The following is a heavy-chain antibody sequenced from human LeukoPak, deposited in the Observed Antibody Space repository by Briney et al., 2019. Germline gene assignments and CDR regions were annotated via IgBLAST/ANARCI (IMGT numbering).Heavy chain of an antibody. D-gene: IGHD2-21*02. CDR2: IYLGDSDT. V-gene: IGHV5-51*01. CDR3: ARLVAARSYDY. J-gene: IGHJ4*02. Sequence: GESLKISCEGSGYSFTTYWIGWVRQMPGKGLECMGIIYLGDSDTRYSPSFQGQVTISADKSISTAYLQWSSLEASDTAMYYCARLVAARSYDYWGQGTLVTVSS. CDR1: GYSFTTYW.